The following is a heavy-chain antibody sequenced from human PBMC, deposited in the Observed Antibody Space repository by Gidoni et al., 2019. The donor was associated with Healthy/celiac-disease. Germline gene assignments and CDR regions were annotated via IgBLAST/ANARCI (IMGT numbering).Heavy chain of an antibody. CDR3: ARDLMVRGVEAFDI. CDR1: GFTFSSYS. CDR2: ISSSSSYI. J-gene: IGHJ3*02. V-gene: IGHV3-21*01. D-gene: IGHD3-10*01. Sequence: EVQLVESGGGLVKPGGSLRLSCAASGFTFSSYSMNWVRQAPGKGLEWVSSISSSSSYIYYADSVKGRFTISRDNAKNSLYLQMNSLRAEDTAVYYCARDLMVRGVEAFDIWGQGTMVTVSS.